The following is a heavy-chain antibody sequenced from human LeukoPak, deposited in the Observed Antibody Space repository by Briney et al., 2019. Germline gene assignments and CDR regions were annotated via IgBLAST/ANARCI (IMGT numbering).Heavy chain of an antibody. CDR1: GFRFSDFY. J-gene: IGHJ4*02. CDR2: ISSSGNAI. Sequence: GGSLRLSCAASGFRFSDFYMSWIRQAPGKGLEWVSQISSSGNAIYYTDSVKGRFTISRDNGKNSLFLQMNSLRAEDTAVYYCARGLVNRGPGTYNSRDYWGQGTLVTVSS. CDR3: ARGLVNRGPGTYNSRDY. V-gene: IGHV3-11*04. D-gene: IGHD1-26*01.